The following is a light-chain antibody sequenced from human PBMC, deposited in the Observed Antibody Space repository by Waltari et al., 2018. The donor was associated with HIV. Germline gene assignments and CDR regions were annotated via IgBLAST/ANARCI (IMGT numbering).Light chain of an antibody. CDR2: DDS. CDR1: NIGSKS. V-gene: IGLV3-21*02. J-gene: IGLJ1*01. Sequence: SYVLTQPPSVSVAPGQTARITCGGNNIGSKSVHWYQQKPGQAPVLVVYDDSDRPSGIHERLSGANSGNTATLTISRVEAGDEADYYCQVWDSSSDQYVFGTGTMVTVL. CDR3: QVWDSSSDQYV.